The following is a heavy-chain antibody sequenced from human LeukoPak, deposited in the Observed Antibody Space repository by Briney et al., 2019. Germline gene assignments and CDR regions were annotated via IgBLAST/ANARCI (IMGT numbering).Heavy chain of an antibody. V-gene: IGHV4-30-2*01. CDR2: IYHSGST. D-gene: IGHD2-15*01. J-gene: IGHJ3*02. CDR1: GGSISSGGYS. CDR3: ARYCSGGSCYRDAFGI. Sequence: SETLSLTCAVSGGSISSGGYSWSWIRQPPGKGLEWIGYIYHSGSTYYNPSLKSRVTISVDRSKNQFSLKLSSVTAADTAVYYWARYCSGGSCYRDAFGIWGQGTMVTVSS.